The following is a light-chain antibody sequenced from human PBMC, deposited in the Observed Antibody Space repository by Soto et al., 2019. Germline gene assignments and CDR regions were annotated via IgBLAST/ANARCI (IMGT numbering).Light chain of an antibody. V-gene: IGKV3-11*01. J-gene: IGKJ1*01. CDR1: QSVTNY. CDR3: QQRSNWPSGT. Sequence: EIVLTQSPATLSLSPGERATLSCRASQSVTNYLAWYQQNPGPAPRLLIYDASNRATGIPARFSGSGAVTDFTLTISILEPEDFAVYYCQQRSNWPSGTFGQGTKVEIK. CDR2: DAS.